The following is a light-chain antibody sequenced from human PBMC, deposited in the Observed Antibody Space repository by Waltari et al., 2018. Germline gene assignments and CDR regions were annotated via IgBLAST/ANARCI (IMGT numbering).Light chain of an antibody. CDR2: GAS. CDR1: QSVSSN. CDR3: QQYNNWPGT. Sequence: EIVMTQSPATLSVSPGERATLSCRASQSVSSNLAWYQQKPGQAPRLRIYGASIRATGIPARFSGSGSGTEFTLTISILQSEDFAVYYCQQYNNWPGTFGQGTKVEIK. V-gene: IGKV3D-15*03. J-gene: IGKJ1*01.